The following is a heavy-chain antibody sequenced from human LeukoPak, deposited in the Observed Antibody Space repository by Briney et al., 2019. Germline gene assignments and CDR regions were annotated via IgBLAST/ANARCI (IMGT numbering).Heavy chain of an antibody. CDR1: GFTFSSYT. V-gene: IGHV3-21*01. CDR3: ARRTNYDFDC. Sequence: GGSLRLSCAASGFTFSSYTMNWVRQAPGKGLEWVSSISSSGNYIYYADSPKGRFTISRDNAKNSLFLQINSLRAEDTAIYYCARRTNYDFDCWGQGTLVAVSS. CDR2: ISSSGNYI. D-gene: IGHD2-8*01. J-gene: IGHJ4*02.